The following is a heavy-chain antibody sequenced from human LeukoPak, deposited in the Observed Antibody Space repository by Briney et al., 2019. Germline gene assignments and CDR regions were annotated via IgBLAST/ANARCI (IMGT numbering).Heavy chain of an antibody. J-gene: IGHJ6*03. CDR2: INPNSGGT. CDR3: ARGGVTFGGAYYMDV. V-gene: IGHV1-2*02. CDR1: GYSFTGYY. Sequence: ASVKVSCKAPGYSFTGYYIHWVRQAPGQGLEWMGWINPNSGGTNYVQKFQGRITTTRDTSISTAYMELSRLRSDDTAVYYCARGGVTFGGAYYMDVWGKGTTVTVSS. D-gene: IGHD3-16*01.